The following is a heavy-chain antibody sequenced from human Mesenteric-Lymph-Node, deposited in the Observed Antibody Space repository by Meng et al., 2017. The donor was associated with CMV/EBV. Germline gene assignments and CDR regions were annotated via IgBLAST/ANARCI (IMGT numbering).Heavy chain of an antibody. V-gene: IGHV3-20*04. Sequence: GGSLRLSCAASGFTFADYGMSLVRQAPGKGLEWVSGINWNGGSTGYADSVKGRFTISRDNAKNSLYLQMNSLRVEDTAVYYCARAYYDSSGCHDYWGQGTLVTVSS. D-gene: IGHD3-22*01. CDR1: GFTFADYG. J-gene: IGHJ4*02. CDR3: ARAYYDSSGCHDY. CDR2: INWNGGST.